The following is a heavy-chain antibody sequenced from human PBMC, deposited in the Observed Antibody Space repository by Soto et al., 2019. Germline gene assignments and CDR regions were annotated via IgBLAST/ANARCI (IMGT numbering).Heavy chain of an antibody. J-gene: IGHJ4*02. V-gene: IGHV4-61*08. CDR3: ARAYGDYVFDY. D-gene: IGHD4-17*01. Sequence: PSETLSLTCTVSGGSISSGGYNWTWNRQHPGKGMEWIGYIYYSGSTNYNPSLKSRVTISVDTSKNQFSLKLSSVTAADTAVYYCARAYGDYVFDYWGQGTLVTVSS. CDR2: IYYSGST. CDR1: GGSISSGGYN.